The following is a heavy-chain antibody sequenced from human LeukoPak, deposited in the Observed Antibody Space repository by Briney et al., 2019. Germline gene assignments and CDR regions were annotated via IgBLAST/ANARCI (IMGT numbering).Heavy chain of an antibody. Sequence: TGGSLRLSCAASGFTFSNYNMHWVRQAPGKGLEWVSYITLSRSTIYYADSVKGRFTISRDNAKNSLYLQMNSLRAEDTAVYYCARPDQMATAYVPPYFDYWGQGTLVTVSS. V-gene: IGHV3-48*04. CDR3: ARPDQMATAYVPPYFDY. D-gene: IGHD5-24*01. CDR1: GFTFSNYN. CDR2: ITLSRSTI. J-gene: IGHJ4*02.